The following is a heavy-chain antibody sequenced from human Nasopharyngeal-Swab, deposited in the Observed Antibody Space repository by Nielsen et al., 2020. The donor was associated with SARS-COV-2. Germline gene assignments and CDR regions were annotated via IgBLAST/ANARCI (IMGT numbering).Heavy chain of an antibody. D-gene: IGHD3-3*01. CDR2: ISAYNGNT. CDR1: GYTFTSYG. CDR3: ARSITIFRVYGGAFDF. V-gene: IGHV1-18*01. J-gene: IGHJ3*01. Sequence: ASVKVSCKASGYTFTSYGISWVRQAPGQGLEWMGWISAYNGNTNYAQKLQGRVTMTTYTSTSTAYMELRSLRSDDTAVYYCARSITIFRVYGGAFDFWGQGTMVTVSS.